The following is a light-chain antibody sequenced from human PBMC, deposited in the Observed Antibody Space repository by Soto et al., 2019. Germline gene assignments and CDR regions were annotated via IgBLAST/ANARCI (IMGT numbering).Light chain of an antibody. Sequence: PGERATLSCRASQRVSSSYLAWYQQKPGQAPRLLIYSASSRATGIPDRFSGSGSGTDFTLTISRLEPEDFAVYYCQQYGSSPPLTFGGGTKVEIK. CDR3: QQYGSSPPLT. J-gene: IGKJ4*01. CDR2: SAS. CDR1: QRVSSSY. V-gene: IGKV3-20*01.